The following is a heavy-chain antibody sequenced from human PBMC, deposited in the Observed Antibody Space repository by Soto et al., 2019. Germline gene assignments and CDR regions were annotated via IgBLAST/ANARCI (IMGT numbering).Heavy chain of an antibody. CDR2: ISGSGGST. CDR3: AKDQAYDSSGYV. J-gene: IGHJ4*02. V-gene: IGHV3-23*01. Sequence: TGGSLRLSCAASGFTFSSYAMSWVRQAPGKGLEWVSAISGSGGSTYYADSVKGRFTISRDNSKNTLYLQMNSLRAEDTAVYYCAKDQAYDSSGYVWGQGTLVTVSS. D-gene: IGHD3-22*01. CDR1: GFTFSSYA.